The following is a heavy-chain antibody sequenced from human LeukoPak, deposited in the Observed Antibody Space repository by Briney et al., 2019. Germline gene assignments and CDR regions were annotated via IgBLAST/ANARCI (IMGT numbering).Heavy chain of an antibody. V-gene: IGHV4-59*01. CDR3: ARGGYCSSTSCYKEGDAFDI. Sequence: TSETLSLTCTVSGGSISSYYWSWIRQPPGKGLEWIGYIYYSGSTNYNPSLKSRVTISVDTSKNQFSLKLSSVTAADTAVYYCARGGYCSSTSCYKEGDAFDIWGQGTMVTVSS. CDR1: GGSISSYY. J-gene: IGHJ3*02. D-gene: IGHD2-2*03. CDR2: IYYSGST.